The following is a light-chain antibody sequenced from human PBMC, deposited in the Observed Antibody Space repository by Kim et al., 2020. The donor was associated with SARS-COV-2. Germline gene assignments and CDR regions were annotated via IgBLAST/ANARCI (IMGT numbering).Light chain of an antibody. CDR1: SSNIASNT. CDR2: NND. J-gene: IGLJ2*01. V-gene: IGLV1-44*01. Sequence: QPVLTQAPSASGTPGQRVTISCSGSSSNIASNTVNWYQQVPGTAPKLLIYNNDQRPSGVPDRFSGSKSGTSASLTINGLQSEDESDYYCAAWDDSLRGLLFGAGTQLTVL. CDR3: AAWDDSLRGLL.